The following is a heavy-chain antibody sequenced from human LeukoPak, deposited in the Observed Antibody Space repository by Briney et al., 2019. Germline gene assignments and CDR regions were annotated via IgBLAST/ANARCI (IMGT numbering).Heavy chain of an antibody. D-gene: IGHD6-6*01. J-gene: IGHJ5*02. V-gene: IGHV1-2*02. CDR3: ATDGVTIAARPDRGNWFDP. CDR1: GYPFTGYY. CDR2: INPNSGGT. Sequence: GASVKVSCKASGYPFTGYYMHWVRQAPGQGLEWMGWINPNSGGTNYAQNFQGRVTMTRDTSISTAYMELSRLRFDDTAVYYCATDGVTIAARPDRGNWFDPWGQGTQVTVSS.